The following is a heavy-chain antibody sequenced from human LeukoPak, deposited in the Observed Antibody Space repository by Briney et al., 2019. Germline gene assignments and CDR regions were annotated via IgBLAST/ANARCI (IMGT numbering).Heavy chain of an antibody. D-gene: IGHD7-27*01. J-gene: IGHJ3*02. CDR3: ARGKRSSTGVWAFDI. CDR1: GGSISSYY. CDR2: VYTSGST. V-gene: IGHV4-4*07. Sequence: SETLSLTCTVSGGSISSYYWSWIRQPAGKGLEWIGRVYTSGSTNYNHSLKSRVTMSVDTSKNQFSLKLSSVTAADTAVYYCARGKRSSTGVWAFDIWGQGTMVTVSS.